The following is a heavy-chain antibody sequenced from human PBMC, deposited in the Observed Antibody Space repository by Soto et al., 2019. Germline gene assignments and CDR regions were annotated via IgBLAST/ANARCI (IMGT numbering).Heavy chain of an antibody. V-gene: IGHV3-53*02. CDR1: GFTVSSNY. D-gene: IGHD1-26*01. Sequence: EVQLVETGGGLIQPGGSLRLSCAASGFTVSSNYMSWVRQAPGKGLEWVSVIYSGGSTYYADSVKGRFTISRDNSKNTLYLQMNSLRAQDTAVYYCARISGYYYYYGMDVWGQGTTVTVSS. CDR2: IYSGGST. CDR3: ARISGYYYYYGMDV. J-gene: IGHJ6*02.